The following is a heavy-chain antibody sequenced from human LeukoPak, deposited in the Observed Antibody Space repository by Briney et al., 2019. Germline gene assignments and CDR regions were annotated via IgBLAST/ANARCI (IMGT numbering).Heavy chain of an antibody. D-gene: IGHD3-22*01. V-gene: IGHV3-21*01. CDR2: ISSGSSYI. J-gene: IGHJ1*01. CDR3: ARASDSSGYYSYFDH. Sequence: GGSLRLSCAAAGFTFSSYSMNWVRQAPGKGLEWVSSISSGSSYIYYADSVKGRFTISRDNAKNSLYLQMNSLRAEDTAVYYCARASDSSGYYSYFDHWGQGTLVTVSS. CDR1: GFTFSSYS.